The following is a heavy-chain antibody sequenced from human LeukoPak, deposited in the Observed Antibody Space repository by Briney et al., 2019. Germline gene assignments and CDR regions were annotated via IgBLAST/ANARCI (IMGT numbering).Heavy chain of an antibody. J-gene: IGHJ6*03. CDR3: ARRFVSWEHHYCYMDV. V-gene: IGHV4-34*01. CDR2: INHSGST. Sequence: PSETLSLTCAVSGGSFSGYYWSWIRQPPGKGLEWIGEINHSGSTNYNPSLKSRVTISVDTSKKQFSLKLSSVTAADTAVYYCARRFVSWEHHYCYMDVWGKGTTVTVCS. CDR1: GGSFSGYY. D-gene: IGHD1-26*01.